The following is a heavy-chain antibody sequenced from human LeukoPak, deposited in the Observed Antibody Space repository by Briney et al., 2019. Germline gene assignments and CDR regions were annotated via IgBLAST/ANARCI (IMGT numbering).Heavy chain of an antibody. V-gene: IGHV3-7*01. CDR2: INRDGSQK. CDR3: ARDPHNVAANWFDP. J-gene: IGHJ5*02. Sequence: GGSLSLPGAPSGFTLSAYWMTWFPKAPGKGRKGLANINRDGSQKNHVDSVKGRFTISRDNANNSLYLQMNSLSPEDTAVYYCARDPHNVAANWFDPWGQGALVTVSS. CDR1: GFTLSAYW. D-gene: IGHD6-13*01.